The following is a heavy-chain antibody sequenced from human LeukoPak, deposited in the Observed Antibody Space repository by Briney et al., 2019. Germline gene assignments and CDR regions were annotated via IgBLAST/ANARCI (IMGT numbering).Heavy chain of an antibody. CDR3: ARGSLGTIAVAGTLDY. V-gene: IGHV3-30-3*01. D-gene: IGHD6-19*01. CDR2: ISYDGGNK. Sequence: PGRSLRLSCAASGFTFSSYAMHWVRQAPGKGLEWVAVISYDGGNKYYADSVKGRFTISRDNSKNTLYLQMNSLRAEDTAVYYCARGSLGTIAVAGTLDYWGQGILVTVSS. J-gene: IGHJ4*02. CDR1: GFTFSSYA.